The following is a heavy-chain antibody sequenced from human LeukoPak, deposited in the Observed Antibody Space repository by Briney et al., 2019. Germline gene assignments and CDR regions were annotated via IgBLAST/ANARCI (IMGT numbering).Heavy chain of an antibody. J-gene: IGHJ4*02. V-gene: IGHV3-30*02. CDR3: AKNRQYYYDSSGPTPDY. CDR2: IRYDGSNK. Sequence: GGSLRLSCAASGFTFSSSGMHWVRQAPGKGLEWVSFIRYDGSNKYYADSVKGRFTISRDNSKNTLYLQMNSLRAEDTAVYYCAKNRQYYYDSSGPTPDYWGQGTLVTVSS. CDR1: GFTFSSSG. D-gene: IGHD3-22*01.